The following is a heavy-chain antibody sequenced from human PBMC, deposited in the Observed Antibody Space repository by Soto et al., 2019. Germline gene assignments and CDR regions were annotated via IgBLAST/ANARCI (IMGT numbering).Heavy chain of an antibody. CDR3: ARGHLYYYDSSGYYAPGYYFDY. CDR2: IWYDGSNK. Sequence: QVQLVESGGGVVQPGRSLRLSCAASGFTFSSYGMHWVRQAPGKGLGWVAVIWYDGSNKYYADSVKGRFTISRDNSKNTLYLQMNSLRAEDTAVYYCARGHLYYYDSSGYYAPGYYFDYWGQGTLVTVSS. J-gene: IGHJ4*02. CDR1: GFTFSSYG. D-gene: IGHD3-22*01. V-gene: IGHV3-33*01.